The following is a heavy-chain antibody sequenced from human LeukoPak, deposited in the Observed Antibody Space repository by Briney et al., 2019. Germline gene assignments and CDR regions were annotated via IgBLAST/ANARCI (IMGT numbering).Heavy chain of an antibody. J-gene: IGHJ4*02. CDR3: AKGDVIAAAGTGGVDY. Sequence: GGSLRLSCAASGFTFSSYGMHWVRQAPGKGLEWVAFIRYDGSNKYYADSVKGRFTISRDNSKNTLYLQMNSLRAEDTAVYYCAKGDVIAAAGTGGVDYWGQGTLVTVSS. CDR2: IRYDGSNK. D-gene: IGHD6-13*01. V-gene: IGHV3-30*02. CDR1: GFTFSSYG.